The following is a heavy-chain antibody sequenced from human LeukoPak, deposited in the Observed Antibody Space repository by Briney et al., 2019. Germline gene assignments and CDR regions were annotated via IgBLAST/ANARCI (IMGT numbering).Heavy chain of an antibody. V-gene: IGHV4-39*01. D-gene: IGHD5-12*01. CDR2: IYYSGST. CDR3: AKIGGYSAYDPLDF. Sequence: SETLSLTCTVSGGSISSSSYYWGWIRQPPGKGLEWIGSIYYSGSTYYNPSLKSRVTISVDTSKNQFSLKLSSVTAADTAVYYCAKIGGYSAYDPLDFWGQGTLVTVSS. J-gene: IGHJ4*02. CDR1: GGSISSSSYY.